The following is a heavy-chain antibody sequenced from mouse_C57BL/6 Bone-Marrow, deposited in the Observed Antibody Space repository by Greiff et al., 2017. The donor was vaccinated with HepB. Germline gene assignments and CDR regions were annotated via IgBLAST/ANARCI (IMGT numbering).Heavy chain of an antibody. Sequence: EVQLVESGGGLVQPGGSMKLSCVASGFTFSNYWMNWVRQSPEKGLEWVAQIRLKSDNYATHYAESVKGRFTISRDDSKSSVYLQMNNLRAEDTGIYYCSSFITTVVARLYWYFDVWGTGTTVTVSS. CDR1: GFTFSNYW. CDR3: SSFITTVVARLYWYFDV. CDR2: IRLKSDNYAT. J-gene: IGHJ1*03. D-gene: IGHD1-1*01. V-gene: IGHV6-3*01.